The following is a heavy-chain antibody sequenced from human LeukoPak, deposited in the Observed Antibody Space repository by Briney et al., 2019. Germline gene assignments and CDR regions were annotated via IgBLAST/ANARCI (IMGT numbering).Heavy chain of an antibody. CDR1: GFTVSSNY. CDR2: IYSGGST. Sequence: GGSLRLSCAASGFTVSSNYMSWVRQAPGKGLEWVSVIYSGGSTYYADSLKGRFTISRDNTKNTLYLQMDSLRAEDTAVYYCATLPTGDSWGQGTLVTVSS. CDR3: ATLPTGDS. J-gene: IGHJ4*02. D-gene: IGHD3-10*01. V-gene: IGHV3-53*01.